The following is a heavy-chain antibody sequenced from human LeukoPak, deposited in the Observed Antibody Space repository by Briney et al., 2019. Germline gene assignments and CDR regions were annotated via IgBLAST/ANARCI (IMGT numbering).Heavy chain of an antibody. J-gene: IGHJ4*02. Sequence: ASVKVSCKASGYTFTNYDINWVRHATGQGLEWMGWVNTNSGNTGYAQKFQGRVTMTRDTSISTAYMELRSLRFDDTAVYYCARVTGSIDYWGQGTLVTVSS. CDR1: GYTFTNYD. CDR3: ARVTGSIDY. D-gene: IGHD1-26*01. V-gene: IGHV1-8*01. CDR2: VNTNSGNT.